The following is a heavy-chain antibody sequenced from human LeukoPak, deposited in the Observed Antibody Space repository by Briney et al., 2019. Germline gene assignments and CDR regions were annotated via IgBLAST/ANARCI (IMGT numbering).Heavy chain of an antibody. CDR3: ARDHSPRPLYYFDY. CDR1: GYTFTGYY. V-gene: IGHV1-2*02. Sequence: ASVKVSCKASGYTFTGYYMHWVRQAPGQGLEWMGWINPNSGGTNYAQKFQGRVTMTRDMSTSTVYMELSSLRSEDTAVYYCARDHSPRPLYYFDYWGQGTLVTVSS. CDR2: INPNSGGT. D-gene: IGHD5-18*01. J-gene: IGHJ4*02.